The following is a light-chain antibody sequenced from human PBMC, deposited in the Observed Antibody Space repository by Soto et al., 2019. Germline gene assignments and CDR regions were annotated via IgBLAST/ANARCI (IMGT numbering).Light chain of an antibody. CDR3: QQRSHWPRT. J-gene: IGKJ1*01. V-gene: IGKV3-11*01. CDR1: QKISSY. Sequence: SVLRLSPATLSFSPGQRATLSDRASQKISSYLIWYQQKPGQAPRLLIYDVSNRATGIPARFSGSGSGTDFSLTISSLEPEDFAVYYCQQRSHWPRTFGQGTKVDIK. CDR2: DVS.